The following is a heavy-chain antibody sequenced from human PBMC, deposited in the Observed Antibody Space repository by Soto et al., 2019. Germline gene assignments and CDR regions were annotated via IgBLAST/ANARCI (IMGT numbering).Heavy chain of an antibody. CDR3: ARRSGSYPDFDY. CDR1: RGTFSSYA. J-gene: IGHJ4*02. CDR2: IIPIFCTA. Sequence: SVKVSCKASRGTFSSYAISWVRQAPGQGLEWMGGIIPIFCTANYAQKFQGRVTITADESTSTAYMELSSLRSEDTAVYYCARRSGSYPDFDYWGQGTLVTVSS. D-gene: IGHD1-26*01. V-gene: IGHV1-69*13.